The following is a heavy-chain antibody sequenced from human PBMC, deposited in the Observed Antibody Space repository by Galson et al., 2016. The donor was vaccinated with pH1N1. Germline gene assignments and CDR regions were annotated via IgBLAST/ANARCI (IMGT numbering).Heavy chain of an antibody. V-gene: IGHV2-5*02. Sequence: PALVKPTQTLTLTCNFSGFSVSSSGMGVGWIRQPPGKALEWLAVIYWDDDKRYSPSLKSRLTITKDTSKNQVVLKMTNMDPADTATYYYAHREVMITNAFDFWGQGTMVTVSS. J-gene: IGHJ3*01. CDR2: IYWDDDK. D-gene: IGHD3-16*01. CDR1: GFSVSSSGMG. CDR3: AHREVMITNAFDF.